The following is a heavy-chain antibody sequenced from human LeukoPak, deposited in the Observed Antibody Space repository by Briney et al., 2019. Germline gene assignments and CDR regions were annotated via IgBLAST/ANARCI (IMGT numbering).Heavy chain of an antibody. V-gene: IGHV3-30*02. D-gene: IGHD2-21*02. CDR3: AKDRLGGGDRTLIFDY. J-gene: IGHJ4*02. CDR2: IRYDGSKK. Sequence: PPGGSLRLSCAASGFTFSSYDMHWVRQAPGKGLEWVAFIRYDGSKKYYADSVKGRFTVSRDNSKNTLYLQMNSLRAEDTAVYYCAKDRLGGGDRTLIFDYWGQGTLVTASS. CDR1: GFTFSSYD.